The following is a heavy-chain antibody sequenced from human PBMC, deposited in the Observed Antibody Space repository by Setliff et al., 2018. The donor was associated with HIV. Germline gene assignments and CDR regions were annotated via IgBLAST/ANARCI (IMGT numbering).Heavy chain of an antibody. CDR1: GGTFSNSG. CDR2: IIPMYDPP. J-gene: IGHJ4*02. D-gene: IGHD3-10*01. Sequence: SVKVSCKASGGTFSNSGISWVRQAPGQGLEWMGEIIPMYDPPVYAQRFQGRVEITADESTTTAYLQWSGLKAASTAIYYCARLPGGSVYYVDYWGQGTLVTVSS. V-gene: IGHV1-69*13. CDR3: ARLPGGSVYYVDY.